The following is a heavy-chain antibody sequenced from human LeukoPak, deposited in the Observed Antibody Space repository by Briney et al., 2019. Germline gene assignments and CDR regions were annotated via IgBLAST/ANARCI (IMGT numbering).Heavy chain of an antibody. CDR1: GFTFSSYA. V-gene: IGHV3-64*01. CDR2: ISSNGGST. CDR3: ARGPISSYSYFVY. J-gene: IGHJ4*02. Sequence: SGGSLRLSCAASGFTFSSYAMHWVRQAPGKGLEYVSAISSNGGSTCYANSVKGRFTISRDNSKNTLYLQMGSLRAEDMAVYYCARGPISSYSYFVYWGQGTLVTVSS. D-gene: IGHD5-18*01.